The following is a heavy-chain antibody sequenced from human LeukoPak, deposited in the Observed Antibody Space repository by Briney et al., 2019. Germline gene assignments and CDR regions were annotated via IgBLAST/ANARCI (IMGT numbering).Heavy chain of an antibody. J-gene: IGHJ3*02. CDR3: AKDISDSSGRGAFDI. Sequence: GGSLRLSCAASGFTFSSYAMHWVRQAPGKGLEWVAVISYDGSNKYYADSVKGRFTISRDNSKNTLYLQMNSLRAEDTALYYCAKDISDSSGRGAFDIWGQGTMVTVSS. V-gene: IGHV3-30-3*01. CDR1: GFTFSSYA. CDR2: ISYDGSNK. D-gene: IGHD3-22*01.